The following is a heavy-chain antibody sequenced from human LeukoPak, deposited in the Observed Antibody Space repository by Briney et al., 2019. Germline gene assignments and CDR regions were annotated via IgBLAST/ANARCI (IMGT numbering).Heavy chain of an antibody. V-gene: IGHV4-39*01. J-gene: IGHJ3*02. CDR2: IYYSGST. CDR1: GGSISSSSYY. Sequence: PSETLSLTCTVSGGSISSSSYYWGWIRQPPGKGLEWIGSIYYSGSTYYNPSLKSRVTISVDTSKNQFSLKLSSVTAADTAVYYCARHRNEEDAFDIWAKGQWSPSLQ. CDR3: ARHRNEEDAFDI.